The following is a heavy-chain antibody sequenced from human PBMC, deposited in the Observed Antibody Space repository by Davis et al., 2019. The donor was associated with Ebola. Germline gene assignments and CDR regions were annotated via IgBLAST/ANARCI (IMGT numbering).Heavy chain of an antibody. Sequence: ASVKVSCKASGYTFTSYDINWVRQAPGQGLEWMGWMNPNSGNTGYAQKFQGRITMTRSTSVSTAYMELSSLRSEDTAVYYCAPHSSSVDYWGQGTLVTVSS. CDR2: MNPNSGNT. J-gene: IGHJ4*02. CDR1: GYTFTSYD. D-gene: IGHD6-13*01. V-gene: IGHV1-8*01. CDR3: APHSSSVDY.